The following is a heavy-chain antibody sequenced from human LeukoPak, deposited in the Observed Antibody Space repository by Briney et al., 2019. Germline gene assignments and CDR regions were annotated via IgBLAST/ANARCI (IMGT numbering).Heavy chain of an antibody. CDR1: GGTFSSYA. J-gene: IGHJ4*02. CDR3: ARALTGGYCSSTSCYRGGFDY. V-gene: IGHV1-69*13. CDR2: IIPIFGTA. D-gene: IGHD2-2*01. Sequence: RASVKVSCKASGGTFSSYAISWVRQAPGQGLEWMGGIIPIFGTANYAQKFQGRVTITADESTSTAYMELSSLRSEDTAVYYCARALTGGYCSSTSCYRGGFDYWGQGTLVTVSS.